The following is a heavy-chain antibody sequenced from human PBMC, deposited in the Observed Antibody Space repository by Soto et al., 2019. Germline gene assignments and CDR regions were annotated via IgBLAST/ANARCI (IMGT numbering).Heavy chain of an antibody. D-gene: IGHD4-4*01. V-gene: IGHV1-69*13. CDR1: GGTFSSYA. CDR3: ARVSYSNGYYYYGMDV. CDR2: IIPIFGTA. J-gene: IGHJ6*02. Sequence: SVKVSCKASGGTFSSYAIGWVRQAPGQGLEWMGGIIPIFGTANYAQKFQGRVTITADESTSTAYMELSSLRSEDTAVYYCARVSYSNGYYYYGMDVWGQGTTVTVSS.